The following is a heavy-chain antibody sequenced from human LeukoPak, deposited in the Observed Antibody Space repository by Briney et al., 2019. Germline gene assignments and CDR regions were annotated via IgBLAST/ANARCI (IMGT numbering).Heavy chain of an antibody. J-gene: IGHJ6*03. CDR1: GYTFTSYD. Sequence: GASVKVSCKASGYTFTSYDINWVRQATGQGLEWMGWMNPNSGNTGYAQKFQGRVTMTRNTSISTAYMELSSLRSEDTAVYYCARGTAKYCSSTSCYHYHYYMDVWGKGTTVTVSS. CDR2: MNPNSGNT. CDR3: ARGTAKYCSSTSCYHYHYYMDV. D-gene: IGHD2-2*01. V-gene: IGHV1-8*01.